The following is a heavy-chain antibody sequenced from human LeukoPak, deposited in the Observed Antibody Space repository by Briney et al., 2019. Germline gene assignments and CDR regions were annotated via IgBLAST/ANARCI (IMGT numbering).Heavy chain of an antibody. Sequence: KSSETLSLTCTVSGGSISSSSYYWGWIRQPPGKGQEWIGSIYYSGSTYYNPSLKNRVTISVDTSKNQFSLKLSSVTAADTAVYYCASVRSGSHYFDYWGQGTLITVSS. D-gene: IGHD1-26*01. CDR2: IYYSGST. CDR3: ASVRSGSHYFDY. CDR1: GGSISSSSYY. J-gene: IGHJ4*02. V-gene: IGHV4-39*01.